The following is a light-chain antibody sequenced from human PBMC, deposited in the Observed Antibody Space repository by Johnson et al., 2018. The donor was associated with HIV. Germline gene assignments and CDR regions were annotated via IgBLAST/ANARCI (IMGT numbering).Light chain of an antibody. Sequence: QSVLTQPPSVSAAPGQKVTISCSGSSSNIGNNYVSWYQQLPGTAPKLLIYENNKRPSGIPDRFSGSKSGTSATLGITGLQTGDEADYYCGTWDSSLSAVVFRTGTKVTVL. CDR2: ENN. J-gene: IGLJ1*01. CDR3: GTWDSSLSAVV. V-gene: IGLV1-51*02. CDR1: SSNIGNNY.